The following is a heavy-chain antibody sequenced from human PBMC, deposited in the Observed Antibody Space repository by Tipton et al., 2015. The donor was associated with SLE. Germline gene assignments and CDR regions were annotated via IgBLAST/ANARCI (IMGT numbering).Heavy chain of an antibody. Sequence: LSLTCTVSGYSISPYYWSWIRQTPGKGLEWIGYIHSSGATNYSPSLNSRVTMSVDTSKNQFSLRLTSVTAADSAVYYCAREVYGRFPIWGQGALVTVSS. J-gene: IGHJ4*02. CDR3: AREVYGRFPI. CDR1: GYSISPYY. V-gene: IGHV4-59*01. CDR2: IHSSGAT. D-gene: IGHD3-10*01.